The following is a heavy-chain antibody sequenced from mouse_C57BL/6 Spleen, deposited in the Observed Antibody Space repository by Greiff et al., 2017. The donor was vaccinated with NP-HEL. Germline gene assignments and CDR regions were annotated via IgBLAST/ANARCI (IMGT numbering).Heavy chain of an antibody. CDR2: INPNNGGT. CDR3: ARRDYYGSSQVDY. V-gene: IGHV1-18*01. J-gene: IGHJ2*01. D-gene: IGHD1-1*01. Sequence: VQLQQSGPELVKPGASVKIPCKASGYTFTDYNMDWVKQSHGKSLEWIGDINPNNGGTSYNQKFKSKATLTVDKSSSTADMELRSLTSEDTAVYDGARRDYYGSSQVDYWGQGTTLTVSS. CDR1: GYTFTDYN.